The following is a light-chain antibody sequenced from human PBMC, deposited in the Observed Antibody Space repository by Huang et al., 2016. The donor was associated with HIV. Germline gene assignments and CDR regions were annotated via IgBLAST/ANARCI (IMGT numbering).Light chain of an antibody. J-gene: IGKJ1*01. CDR3: HHYNNWPPRGT. CDR1: QSVRSD. Sequence: EVVMTQSPATLSVSPGERATLSCRASQSVRSDIAWYQQKPGQAPRRLIFGASTRATGIPARFSGSEAGTEFTLTISSLQSEDVGTYYCHHYNNWPPRGTFGQGTKVEIK. V-gene: IGKV3-15*01. CDR2: GAS.